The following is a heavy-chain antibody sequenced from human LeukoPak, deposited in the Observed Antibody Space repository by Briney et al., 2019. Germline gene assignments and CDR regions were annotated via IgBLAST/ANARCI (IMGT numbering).Heavy chain of an antibody. CDR2: FSGNGEST. J-gene: IGHJ4*02. CDR1: GFTFSSYA. V-gene: IGHV3-23*01. Sequence: GGSLRLSCAASGFTFSSYAMSWVRQAPGKGLEWVSVFSGNGESTDYADSVKGRFTISRDNSENALYLQMNSLRAEDTAVYYCAKGNTMYTAYYFDYWGQGTLVTVSS. CDR3: AKGNTMYTAYYFDY. D-gene: IGHD3-10*02.